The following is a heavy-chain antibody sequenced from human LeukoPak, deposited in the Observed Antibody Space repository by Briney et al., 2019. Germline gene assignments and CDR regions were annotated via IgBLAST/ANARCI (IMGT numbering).Heavy chain of an antibody. CDR1: GGSISSYY. J-gene: IGHJ4*02. CDR3: ATVAVIRGVTYFDY. V-gene: IGHV4-59*01. D-gene: IGHD3-10*01. CDR2: LFYSGST. Sequence: SSETLSLTCTVSGGSISSYYWSWIRQPPGRGLEWIAYLFYSGSTDYNPSLESRVTISVDTSKNQFSLKLRSVTAADTAVYYCATVAVIRGVTYFDYWGQGTLVSVSS.